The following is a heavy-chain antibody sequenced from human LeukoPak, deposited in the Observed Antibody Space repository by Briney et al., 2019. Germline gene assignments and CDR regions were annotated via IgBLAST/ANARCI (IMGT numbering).Heavy chain of an antibody. Sequence: GGSLRLSCAASGFTVSHNYMNWVRRAPGKGLEWVSLNYSGGTTKYADSVKCRFTISRDNSKNTLYLQLISLRVVDTAMYYFARDPPGIAASGTGGWGQGTLVTVSS. D-gene: IGHD6-13*01. CDR2: NYSGGTT. V-gene: IGHV3-53*01. CDR3: ARDPPGIAASGTGG. CDR1: GFTVSHNY. J-gene: IGHJ4*02.